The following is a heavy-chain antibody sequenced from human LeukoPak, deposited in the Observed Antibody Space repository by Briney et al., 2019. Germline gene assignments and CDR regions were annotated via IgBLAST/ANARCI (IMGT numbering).Heavy chain of an antibody. J-gene: IGHJ4*02. D-gene: IGHD6-6*01. Sequence: GGSLRLSCAASGFTFGDYYMSWIRQAPGKGLEWVSYISSSGSTIYYADSVKGRFTISRDNAKNSLYLQMNSLRAEDTAVYYCARDREAWGSSPHYWGQGTLVTVSS. CDR2: ISSSGSTI. CDR3: ARDREAWGSSPHY. CDR1: GFTFGDYY. V-gene: IGHV3-11*01.